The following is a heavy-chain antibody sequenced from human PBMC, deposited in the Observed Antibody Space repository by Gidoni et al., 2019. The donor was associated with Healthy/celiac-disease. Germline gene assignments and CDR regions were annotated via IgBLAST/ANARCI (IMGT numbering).Heavy chain of an antibody. V-gene: IGHV3-73*01. CDR1: GLTFSRSA. CDR2: IRSKANSYAT. J-gene: IGHJ6*03. CDR3: TRRIYYGSGSYPKGDYMDV. Sequence: EVQLVESGGGLVQPGGSLQLSRAASGLTFSRSAMHWGRQASGKGLAWVGRIRSKANSYATAYAASVKGRFTISRDDSKNTAYLQMNSLKTEDTAVYYCTRRIYYGSGSYPKGDYMDVWGKGTTVTVSS. D-gene: IGHD3-10*01.